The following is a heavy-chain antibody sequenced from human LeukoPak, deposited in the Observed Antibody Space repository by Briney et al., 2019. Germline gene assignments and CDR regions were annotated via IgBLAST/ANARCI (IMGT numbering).Heavy chain of an antibody. D-gene: IGHD4-17*01. CDR1: GFRISTFW. V-gene: IGHV3-7*03. J-gene: IGHJ4*02. Sequence: PGGSLRLSCAGSGFRISTFWMSWVRQAPGKGLEWVADINTDGSKKSYVDSVRGRFTISRDNAKNSLYLQMDSLRAEDTALYYCASQSYGLFHYWGQGNLVTVSS. CDR2: INTDGSKK. CDR3: ASQSYGLFHY.